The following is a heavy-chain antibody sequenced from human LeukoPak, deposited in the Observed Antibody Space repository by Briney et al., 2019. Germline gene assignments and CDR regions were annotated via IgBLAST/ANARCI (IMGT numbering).Heavy chain of an antibody. CDR2: ISSSGTI. Sequence: GGSLRLSCVASGFTFSTYEMNWVRQAPGKGLEWVSYISSSGTIYYADSVKGRFTISRDNAKNSLYLQMNSLRAEDTAVYYCARESRDAFDIWGQGTMVTVSS. V-gene: IGHV3-48*03. CDR3: ARESRDAFDI. J-gene: IGHJ3*02. CDR1: GFTFSTYE.